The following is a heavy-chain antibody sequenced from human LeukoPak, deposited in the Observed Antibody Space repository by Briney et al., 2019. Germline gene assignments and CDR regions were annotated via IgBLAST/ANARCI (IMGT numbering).Heavy chain of an antibody. V-gene: IGHV4-59*01. J-gene: IGHJ4*02. CDR3: ARDSLLVGYFDY. D-gene: IGHD6-13*01. CDR2: IYYSGST. CDR1: GGSISSYY. Sequence: SETLSLVCTVSGGSISSYYWSWIRQHPGKGLEWIGCIYYSGSTNYNPSLNSRVTISVDTSKNQFSLKLSSVTAADTAVYYCARDSLLVGYFDYWGQGTLVTVSS.